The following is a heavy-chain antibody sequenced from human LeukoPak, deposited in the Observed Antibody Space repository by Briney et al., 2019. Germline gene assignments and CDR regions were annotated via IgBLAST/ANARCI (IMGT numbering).Heavy chain of an antibody. CDR3: ARSLDDYGDYDAA. CDR2: INPNSGGT. D-gene: IGHD4-17*01. CDR1: GYTFTGYY. V-gene: IGHV1-2*06. Sequence: ASVKVSCKASGYTFTGYYMHWVRQAPGQGLEWMGRINPNSGGTNYAQKFQGRVTMTRDTSISTAYMELSRLRSDDTAVYYCARSLDDYGDYDAAWGQGTLVTASS. J-gene: IGHJ5*02.